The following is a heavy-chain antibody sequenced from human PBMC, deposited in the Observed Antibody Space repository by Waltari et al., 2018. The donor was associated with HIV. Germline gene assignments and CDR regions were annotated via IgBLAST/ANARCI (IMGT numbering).Heavy chain of an antibody. J-gene: IGHJ4*02. CDR3: ARGSYDSSGYLYYFDY. D-gene: IGHD3-22*01. CDR1: GYTFTSYD. CDR2: MNPNSGNT. V-gene: IGHV1-8*01. Sequence: QVQLVQSGAEVKKPGDSVKVSCKASGYTFTSYDINWVRQATGQGLEWMGWMNPNSGNTGYAQKFQGRVTMTRNTSISTAYMELSSLRSEDTAVYYCARGSYDSSGYLYYFDYWGQGTLVTVSS.